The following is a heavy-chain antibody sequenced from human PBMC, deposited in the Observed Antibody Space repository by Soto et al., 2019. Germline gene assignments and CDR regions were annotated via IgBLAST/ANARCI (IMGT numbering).Heavy chain of an antibody. D-gene: IGHD6-13*01. CDR2: IRQDGSEK. Sequence: EVQVVESGGGWVQPGGPLSLSGAASGFTLSTYWMTWVRQAPGKGREWVANIRQDGSEKYYVDSGKGRFTVSRDNAKNSLYLQMNSLRTEDTAVYYCGTADRGTAAGGTVQWGQGTLVTVSS. CDR1: GFTLSTYW. J-gene: IGHJ4*02. CDR3: GTADRGTAAGGTVQ. V-gene: IGHV3-7*01.